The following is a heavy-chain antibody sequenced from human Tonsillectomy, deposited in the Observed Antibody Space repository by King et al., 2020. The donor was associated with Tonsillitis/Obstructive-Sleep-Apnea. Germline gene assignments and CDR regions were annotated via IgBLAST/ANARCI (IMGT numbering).Heavy chain of an antibody. J-gene: IGHJ6*03. V-gene: IGHV3-7*04. CDR2: IKQDGSEK. CDR3: ARTSARGFGSLYYMDV. D-gene: IGHD2-15*01. CDR1: GFTFSSYW. Sequence: VQLVESGGGLVQPGGSLRLSCAASGFTFSSYWMSWVRQAQGNGLEWVAIIKQDGSEKFYVDSVKGRFTISRDNAKNLLYLQMNSLRAEDTAVYYCARTSARGFGSLYYMDVWGKGTTVTVSS.